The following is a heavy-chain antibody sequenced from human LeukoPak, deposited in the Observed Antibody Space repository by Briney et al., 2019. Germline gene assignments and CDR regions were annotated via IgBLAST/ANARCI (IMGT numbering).Heavy chain of an antibody. D-gene: IGHD3-3*01. CDR2: INHSGST. Sequence: GSLRLSCAASGFTFSSYAMHWVRQAPGKGLEWIGEINHSGSTNYNPSLKSRVTISVDTSKNQFSLKLSSVTAADTAVYYCARDRAPGVYDFWSGNYMDVWGKGTTVTVSS. J-gene: IGHJ6*03. CDR3: ARDRAPGVYDFWSGNYMDV. CDR1: GFTFSSYA. V-gene: IGHV4-34*01.